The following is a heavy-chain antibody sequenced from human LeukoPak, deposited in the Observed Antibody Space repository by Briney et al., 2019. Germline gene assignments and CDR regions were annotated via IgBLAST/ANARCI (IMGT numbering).Heavy chain of an antibody. V-gene: IGHV4-34*01. CDR2: INHSGST. D-gene: IGHD6-13*01. CDR3: ARASDVIAAAGTCWFDP. Sequence: SETLSLTCAVYGGSFSGYYWSWTREPPGKGLEWIGEINHSGSTNYNPSLKGRVTISVDTSKNQFSLKLSSVTAADTAVYYCARASDVIAAAGTCWFDPWGQGTLVTVSS. J-gene: IGHJ5*02. CDR1: GGSFSGYY.